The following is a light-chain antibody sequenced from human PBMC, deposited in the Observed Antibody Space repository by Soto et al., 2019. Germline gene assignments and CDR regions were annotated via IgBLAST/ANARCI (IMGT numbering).Light chain of an antibody. J-gene: IGKJ1*01. CDR3: QQYNSYSGT. V-gene: IGKV1-5*03. CDR1: QSISSW. CDR2: EAS. Sequence: DIQMTQSPSTLSASVGDRVTITCRASQSISSWLAWYQQKPGKVPKLLIYEASSLESGVRSRFSGSGSGTEFTLTISSLQPDDFETYYCQQYNSYSGTFGQGTKVEVK.